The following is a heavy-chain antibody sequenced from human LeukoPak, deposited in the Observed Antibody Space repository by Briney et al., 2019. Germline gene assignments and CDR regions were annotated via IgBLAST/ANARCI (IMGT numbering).Heavy chain of an antibody. J-gene: IGHJ6*02. CDR1: GDTVSELS. CDR2: SNLEDGDT. CDR3: ATGISVEMRGLDV. Sequence: GASVKVSCKVSGDTVSELSMHWVRQAPGKGLEWMGGSNLEDGDTFFAEKFQDRVTMTEDTSTDTACMELTSLTSEDTALYYCATGISVEMRGLDVWGQGTTVTVSS. D-gene: IGHD5-24*01. V-gene: IGHV1-24*01.